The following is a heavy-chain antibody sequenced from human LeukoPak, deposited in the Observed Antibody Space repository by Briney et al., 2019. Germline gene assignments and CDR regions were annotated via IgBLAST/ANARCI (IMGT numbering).Heavy chain of an antibody. V-gene: IGHV4-34*01. CDR2: INHSGST. CDR3: ARPMVRGVIIENWFDP. CDR1: GGSLSGYY. Sequence: SETLSLTCAVYGGSLSGYYWSWIRQPPGKGLEWIGEINHSGSTNYNPSLKSRVTISVDTSKNQFSLKLSSVTAADTAVYYCARPMVRGVIIENWFDPWGQGTLVTVSS. D-gene: IGHD3-10*01. J-gene: IGHJ5*02.